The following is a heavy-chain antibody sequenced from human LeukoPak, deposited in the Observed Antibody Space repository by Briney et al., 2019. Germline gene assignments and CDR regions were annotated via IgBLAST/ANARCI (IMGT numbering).Heavy chain of an antibody. J-gene: IGHJ4*02. D-gene: IGHD2-2*01. CDR1: GYTFINYY. V-gene: IGHV1-46*01. CDR2: INPRGGAT. CDR3: ATRIYCSSTSCYGNFDY. Sequence: ASVKVSCKASGYTFINYYMHWVRQDPRHGLEWLGIINPRGGATDYSQKFQGRVTMTEDTSTDTAYMELSSLRSEDTAVYYCATRIYCSSTSCYGNFDYWGQGTLVTVSS.